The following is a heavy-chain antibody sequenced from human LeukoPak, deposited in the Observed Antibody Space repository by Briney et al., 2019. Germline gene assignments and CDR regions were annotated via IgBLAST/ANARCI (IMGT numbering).Heavy chain of an antibody. CDR1: GGTFSSYA. V-gene: IGHV1-69*05. CDR3: ASSGPIVVVPAAMFFQH. D-gene: IGHD2-2*01. CDR2: IIPIFGTA. J-gene: IGHJ1*01. Sequence: GASVKVSCKASGGTFSSYAISWVRQAPGQGREWMRGIIPIFGTANYAQKFQGRVTITTDESTSTAYMELSSLRSEDTAVYYCASSGPIVVVPAAMFFQHWGQGTLVTVSS.